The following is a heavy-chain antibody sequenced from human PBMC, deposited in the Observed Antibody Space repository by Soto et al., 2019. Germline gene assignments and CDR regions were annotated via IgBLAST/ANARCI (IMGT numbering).Heavy chain of an antibody. CDR2: ISGSGTST. Sequence: PGGSLRLSCAASGFTFSTFAMSWVRQAPGKGPGWVSGISGSGTSTYYADSVKGRFTISRDNSKNTLYLQMNSLRAEDTAVYYCAKTEQWLIAYFDYWGQGTLVTVSS. D-gene: IGHD6-19*01. CDR3: AKTEQWLIAYFDY. V-gene: IGHV3-23*01. J-gene: IGHJ4*02. CDR1: GFTFSTFA.